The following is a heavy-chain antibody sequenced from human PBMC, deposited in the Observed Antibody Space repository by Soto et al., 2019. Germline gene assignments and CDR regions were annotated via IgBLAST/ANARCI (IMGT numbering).Heavy chain of an antibody. J-gene: IGHJ5*02. CDR3: ARWSLYYYDSSGYYNWFDP. D-gene: IGHD3-22*01. CDR2: IYHSGST. CDR1: GGSISSSNW. V-gene: IGHV4-4*02. Sequence: SETLSLTCAVSGGSISSSNWWSWVRQPPGKGLEWIGEIYHSGSTNYNPSLKSRVTISVDKSKNQFSLKLSSVTAADTAVYYCARWSLYYYDSSGYYNWFDPWGQGTLVTVSS.